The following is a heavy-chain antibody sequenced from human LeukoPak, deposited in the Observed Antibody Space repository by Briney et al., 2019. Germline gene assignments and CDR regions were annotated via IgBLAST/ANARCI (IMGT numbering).Heavy chain of an antibody. Sequence: PGGSLRLSCAASGFTFSSYAMSWVRQAPGKGLEWVSAISGSGGSTYYADSVRGRFTISRDNSKNTLYLQMNGLRAEDTAVYYCAKSSGPGGYYYYGMDVWGQGTTVTVSS. CDR2: ISGSGGST. V-gene: IGHV3-23*01. D-gene: IGHD3-10*01. J-gene: IGHJ6*02. CDR3: AKSSGPGGYYYYGMDV. CDR1: GFTFSSYA.